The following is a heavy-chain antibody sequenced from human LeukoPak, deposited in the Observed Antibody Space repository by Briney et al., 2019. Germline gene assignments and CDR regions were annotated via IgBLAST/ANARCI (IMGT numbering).Heavy chain of an antibody. V-gene: IGHV3-23*01. Sequence: GGSLRLSCVASGFSFNSYAMSWVRQAPGKGLEWVSAISGSGGSTYYADSVKGRFTISRDNSKNTLYLQMNSLRAEDTAVYYCAKDWAMTTVTSLNVWGQGTTVTVSS. J-gene: IGHJ6*02. CDR2: ISGSGGST. CDR3: AKDWAMTTVTSLNV. CDR1: GFSFNSYA. D-gene: IGHD4-17*01.